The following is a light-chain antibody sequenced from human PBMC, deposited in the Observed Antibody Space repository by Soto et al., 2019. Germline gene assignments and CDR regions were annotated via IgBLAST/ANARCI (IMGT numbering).Light chain of an antibody. V-gene: IGKV3-11*01. Sequence: MVVAHAQAALSFARLERATLSCRASQSVSSYLAWYQQKPGQAPRLLIYDASNTATGIPARFSGSGSGTDFTLTISSLEPEDFAVYYRQQRSNWTLTFGGGTRWIS. CDR2: DAS. J-gene: IGKJ4*01. CDR1: QSVSSY. CDR3: QQRSNWTLT.